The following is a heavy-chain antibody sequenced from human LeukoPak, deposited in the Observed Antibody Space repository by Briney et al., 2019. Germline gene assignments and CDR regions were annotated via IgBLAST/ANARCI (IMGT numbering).Heavy chain of an antibody. Sequence: GSLRLSCAASQFTLSSYAMTWVRQAPGKGLEWVSSISASGSLTYYADSVKGRFTISRDNSKSILFLQMNSLTVEDTAVYYWAKGWFGETLHGPHDYWGQGALVTVSS. V-gene: IGHV3-23*01. CDR1: QFTLSSYA. CDR2: ISASGSLT. CDR3: AKGWFGETLHGPHDY. J-gene: IGHJ4*02. D-gene: IGHD3-10*01.